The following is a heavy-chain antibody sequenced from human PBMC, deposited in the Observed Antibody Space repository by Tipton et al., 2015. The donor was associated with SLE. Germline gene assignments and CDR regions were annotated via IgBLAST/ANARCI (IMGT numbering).Heavy chain of an antibody. V-gene: IGHV4-59*07. CDR3: ARQATGIPQGFDY. CDR2: ISYSGSP. D-gene: IGHD3-10*01. Sequence: TLSLTCTVSGGSISSYYWSWIRQPPGRGLEWIGYISYSGSPNYNPSLKSRVTISVDTSKNQFSLKLSSVTAADTAVYYCARQATGIPQGFDYWGQGTLVTVSS. CDR1: GGSISSYY. J-gene: IGHJ4*02.